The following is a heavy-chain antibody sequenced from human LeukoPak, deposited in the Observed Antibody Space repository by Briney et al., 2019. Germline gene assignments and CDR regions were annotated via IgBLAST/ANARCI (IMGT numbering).Heavy chain of an antibody. D-gene: IGHD6-19*01. J-gene: IGHJ4*02. Sequence: GGSLRLSCAASGYTFTSYAMNWVRQAPGQGLEWMGWINTNTGNPTYAQGFTGRFVFSLDTSVSTAYLQISSLKAEDTAVYYCARGPWYSSGWYSDYWGQGTLVTVSS. V-gene: IGHV7-4-1*02. CDR2: INTNTGNP. CDR1: GYTFTSYA. CDR3: ARGPWYSSGWYSDY.